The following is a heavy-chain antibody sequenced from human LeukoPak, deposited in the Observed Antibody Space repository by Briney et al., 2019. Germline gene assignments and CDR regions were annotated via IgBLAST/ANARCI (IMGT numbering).Heavy chain of an antibody. J-gene: IGHJ4*02. V-gene: IGHV1-2*02. Sequence: ASVKVSCKASGYTYTEYYMHWVRQAPGQGLEWMGWINPNSDATNYAQKFQGRVTMTRDTSISTLYMELSRLRPDDTAVFYCARSLLTYSSDSSFVYWGQGTLVTVSS. CDR3: ARSLLTYSSDSSFVY. CDR2: INPNSDAT. D-gene: IGHD3-22*01. CDR1: GYTYTEYY.